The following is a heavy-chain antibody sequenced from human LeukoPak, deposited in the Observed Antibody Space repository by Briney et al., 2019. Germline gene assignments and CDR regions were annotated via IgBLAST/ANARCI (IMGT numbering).Heavy chain of an antibody. CDR3: ASEGIVGTQVDY. Sequence: GGSLRLSCAASGFTFSSYSMNWVRQAPGKGLEWVSYINLISSTIYYADSVKGRFTISRDNAKNSLCLQMNSLRAEDTAVYYYASEGIVGTQVDYWGQGTLVTVSS. CDR1: GFTFSSYS. V-gene: IGHV3-48*04. D-gene: IGHD1-26*01. CDR2: INLISSTI. J-gene: IGHJ4*02.